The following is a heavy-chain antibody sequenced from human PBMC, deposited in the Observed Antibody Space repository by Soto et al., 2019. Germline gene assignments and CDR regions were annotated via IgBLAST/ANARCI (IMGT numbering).Heavy chain of an antibody. V-gene: IGHV3-23*01. Sequence: EVQLLESGGDLVQPGGSLRPACTASGFPFVSCAMNWVRQAPGKGLEWVSAISAGGTAFYADSVKGRFTISRDNSRDTVYLQMNSLSAEDTAVYFCAKAPFDIAARPSPIDYWGQGTLVTVSS. CDR3: AKAPFDIAARPSPIDY. D-gene: IGHD2-2*01. CDR2: ISAGGTA. J-gene: IGHJ4*02. CDR1: GFPFVSCA.